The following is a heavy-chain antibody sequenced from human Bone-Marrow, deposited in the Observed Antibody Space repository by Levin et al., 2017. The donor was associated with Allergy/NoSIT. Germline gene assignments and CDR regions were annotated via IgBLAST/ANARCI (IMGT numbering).Heavy chain of an antibody. J-gene: IGHJ4*02. CDR3: ARGHCTNSGCSEATGLYQY. Sequence: GASVKVSCKASGYTFTDYYLHWVRQAPGQGLEWMGWIDPNNGGRKYAQKFQDRVTMTRDTSINTVYMELSSLKSDDAAVYYCARGHCTNSGCSEATGLYQYWGQGTLVTVSS. D-gene: IGHD2-8*01. V-gene: IGHV1-2*02. CDR2: IDPNNGGR. CDR1: GYTFTDYY.